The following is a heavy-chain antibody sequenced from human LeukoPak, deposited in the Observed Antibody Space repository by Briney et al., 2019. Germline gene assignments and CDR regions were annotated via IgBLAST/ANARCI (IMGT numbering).Heavy chain of an antibody. CDR1: GFSLSTSGVG. D-gene: IGHD4-17*01. Sequence: ESGPTLVNPTQTLTLTCTFSGFSLSTSGVGVGWIRQPPGKALEWLALIYWNDDKRYSPSLESRLTITKDTSKNQVVLTMTNMDPVDTATYYCAIYGDYDSFSDYWGQGTLVTVSS. J-gene: IGHJ4*02. V-gene: IGHV2-5*01. CDR3: AIYGDYDSFSDY. CDR2: IYWNDDK.